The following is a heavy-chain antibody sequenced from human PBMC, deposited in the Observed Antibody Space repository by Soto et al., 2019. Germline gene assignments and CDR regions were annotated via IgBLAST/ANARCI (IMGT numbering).Heavy chain of an antibody. CDR2: IYPCDSDT. D-gene: IGHD2-15*01. CDR1: GYTFTSYW. V-gene: IGHV5-51*01. CDR3: ARSAGNAGRFSEY. Sequence: GESLKISCKGSGYTFTSYWISWVRQMPGEGLEWMGAIYPCDSDTRYSPSFQGQVTISADKSISTAYMQWSSLQASDSAIYYCARSAGNAGRFSEYCGQGTVVTVSS. J-gene: IGHJ4*02.